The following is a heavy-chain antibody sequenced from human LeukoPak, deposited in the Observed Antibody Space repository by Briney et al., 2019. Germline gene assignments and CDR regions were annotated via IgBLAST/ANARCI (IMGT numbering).Heavy chain of an antibody. D-gene: IGHD3-3*01. J-gene: IGHJ4*02. CDR2: ISDSGGST. CDR1: GFTFSSYA. V-gene: IGHV3-23*01. CDR3: AKDRQSGSLYYFDY. Sequence: GGSLRLSCAASGFTFSSYAMSWVRQAPGKGLEWVSGISDSGGSTYYADSVKGRFTISRVNSKNTLYLQMNSLRAEDTAVYYCAKDRQSGSLYYFDYWGQGTLVTVSS.